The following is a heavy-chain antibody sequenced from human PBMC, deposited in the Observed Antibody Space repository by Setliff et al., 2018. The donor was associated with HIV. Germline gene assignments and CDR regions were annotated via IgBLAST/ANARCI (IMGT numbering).Heavy chain of an antibody. V-gene: IGHV1-18*01. J-gene: IGHJ3*02. CDR1: GYSFSSYA. CDR2: ISAYNGHT. Sequence: ASVKVSCKASGYSFSSYAISWVRQAPGQGLEWMGWISAYNGHTNYAQKFQDRVTMTTDTSTNTAYMELSSLGSDDTAVYYCAKTSPKDGYSSVGTYDAFDTWGQGTMVTVSS. CDR3: AKTSPKDGYSSVGTYDAFDT. D-gene: IGHD5-18*01.